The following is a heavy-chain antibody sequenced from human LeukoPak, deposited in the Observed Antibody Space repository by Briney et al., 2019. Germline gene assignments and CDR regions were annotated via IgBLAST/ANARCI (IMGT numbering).Heavy chain of an antibody. CDR3: ARVLGAYCGGDCYSRWFDP. Sequence: SVKVSCKASGGTFSSYAISWVRQAPGQGLEWMGGIIPIFGTANYAQKFQGRVTITADESTSTAYMELSSLRSEDTAVYYCARVLGAYCGGDCYSRWFDPWGQGTLVTVSS. V-gene: IGHV1-69*13. D-gene: IGHD2-21*02. J-gene: IGHJ5*02. CDR2: IIPIFGTA. CDR1: GGTFSSYA.